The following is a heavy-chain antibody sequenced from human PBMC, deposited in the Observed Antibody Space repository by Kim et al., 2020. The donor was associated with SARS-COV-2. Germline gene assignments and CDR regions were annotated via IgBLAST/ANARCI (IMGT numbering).Heavy chain of an antibody. D-gene: IGHD1-26*01. CDR1: GFTFSSYG. CDR2: ISYDGSNK. V-gene: IGHV3-30*18. CDR3: AKDSSPKEWAYFDY. Sequence: GGSLRLSCAASGFTFSSYGMHWVRQAPGKGLEWVAVISYDGSNKYYADSVKGRFTISRDNSKNTLYLQMNSLRAEDTAVYYCAKDSSPKEWAYFDYWGQGTLVTVSS. J-gene: IGHJ4*02.